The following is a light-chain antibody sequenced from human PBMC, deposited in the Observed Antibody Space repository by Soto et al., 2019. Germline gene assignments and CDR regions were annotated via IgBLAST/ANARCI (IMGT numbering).Light chain of an antibody. V-gene: IGKV1-5*03. CDR3: QQXXSYPWT. CDR2: KAS. J-gene: IGKJ1*01. Sequence: DIQMTQSPSTLSASVGXRVTIXCXASQSISXWLAWYQQKPGKAPKLLIYKASSLESGVPSRFSGSGSGTEFTLTISSLQPDXXATXXXQQXXSYPWTFGQGTKVEIK. CDR1: QSISXW.